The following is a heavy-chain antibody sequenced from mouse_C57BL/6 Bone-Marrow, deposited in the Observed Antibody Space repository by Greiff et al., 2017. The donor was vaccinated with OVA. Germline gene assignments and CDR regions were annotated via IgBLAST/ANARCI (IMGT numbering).Heavy chain of an antibody. CDR3: VRRGYGDWYFDV. CDR2: IRSKSNNYAT. Sequence: DVMLVESGGGLVQPKGSLKLSCAASGFSFNTYAMNWVRQAPGKGLEWVARIRSKSNNYATYYADSVKDRFTISRDDSESMLYLQMNNLKTEDTAMYYCVRRGYGDWYFDVWGTGTTVTVSS. D-gene: IGHD3-1*01. V-gene: IGHV10-1*01. J-gene: IGHJ1*03. CDR1: GFSFNTYA.